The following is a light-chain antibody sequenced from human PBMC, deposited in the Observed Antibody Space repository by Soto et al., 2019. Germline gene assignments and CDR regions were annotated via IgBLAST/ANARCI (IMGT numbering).Light chain of an antibody. J-gene: IGKJ4*01. CDR2: AAS. V-gene: IGKV1-27*01. CDR1: QDISNY. CDR3: QKYNSAPLT. Sequence: DIQMTQSPSSLSSSVGDIFTITCGASQDISNYLAWYQQKPGKVPKLLIYAASTLQSGVPSRFSGSGSGTDFTLTISSLQPEDVATYYCQKYNSAPLTFGGGTKVDIK.